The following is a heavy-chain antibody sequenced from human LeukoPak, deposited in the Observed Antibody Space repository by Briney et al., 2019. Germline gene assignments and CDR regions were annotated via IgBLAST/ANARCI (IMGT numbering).Heavy chain of an antibody. D-gene: IGHD4-17*01. V-gene: IGHV1-18*01. Sequence: PSVKVSCKASGYTFTKYGITWVRQAPGQGLEWMGWISTYNGNTNYAQKLQGRVTMTTDTSTSTAYMELRSLISDDAAVYYCARGDDYGDYWGLYWGQGTLVTVSS. J-gene: IGHJ4*02. CDR2: ISTYNGNT. CDR3: ARGDDYGDYWGLY. CDR1: GYTFTKYG.